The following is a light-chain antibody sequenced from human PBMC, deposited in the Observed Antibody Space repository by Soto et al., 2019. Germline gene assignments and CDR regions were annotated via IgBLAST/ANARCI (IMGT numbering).Light chain of an antibody. CDR2: DVT. CDR1: SSDVGAYKY. CDR3: CSYAGTYNWV. J-gene: IGLJ3*02. V-gene: IGLV2-11*01. Sequence: QSVLTQPRSVSGSPGQSVTISCTGTSSDVGAYKYVYWYQQHPGKAPKFMIYDVTERPSGVPDRFSGSKSGNTASLTISGLQAEDEADYYCCSYAGTYNWVFGGGTKLTVL.